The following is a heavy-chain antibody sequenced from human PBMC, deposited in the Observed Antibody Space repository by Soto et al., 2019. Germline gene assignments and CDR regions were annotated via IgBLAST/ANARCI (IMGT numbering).Heavy chain of an antibody. CDR2: INAGNGNT. J-gene: IGHJ4*02. V-gene: IGHV1-3*01. CDR3: ARDHMIVTPYYFDY. CDR1: GYTFTSYG. D-gene: IGHD3-22*01. Sequence: ASVKVSCKASGYTFTSYGISWVRQAPGQGLEWMGWINAGNGNTKYSQKFQGRVNITRDTSASTAYMELSSLRSEDTAVYYCARDHMIVTPYYFDYWGQGTLVTVSS.